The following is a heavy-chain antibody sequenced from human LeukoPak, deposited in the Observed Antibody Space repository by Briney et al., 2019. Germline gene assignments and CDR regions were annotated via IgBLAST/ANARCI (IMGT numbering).Heavy chain of an antibody. J-gene: IGHJ4*02. CDR3: ARASWGYDFDS. V-gene: IGHV3-53*01. CDR2: IYSNNTT. D-gene: IGHD7-27*01. Sequence: TGGSLRLSCAVSGFNFSHYYMSWVRQAPGKGLEWVSVIYSNNTTYYADAVKGRFTISRGNSNSTLYLQMNNLRVDDTAVYYCARASWGYDFDSWGLGTLVAVSS. CDR1: GFNFSHYY.